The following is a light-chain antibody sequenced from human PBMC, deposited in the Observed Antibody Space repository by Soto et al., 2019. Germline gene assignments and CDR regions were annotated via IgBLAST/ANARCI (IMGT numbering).Light chain of an antibody. Sequence: EIVLTQSPGNLSLSPGERATLSCRASQSINSRYLAWYQQKPGQAPRLLIYGASSRATGIPDRFSGSGSGTDFTLTISRLEPEDFAVYYCQQFGSSPGFTFGPGTIVDIK. CDR3: QQFGSSPGFT. V-gene: IGKV3-20*01. J-gene: IGKJ3*01. CDR1: QSINSRY. CDR2: GAS.